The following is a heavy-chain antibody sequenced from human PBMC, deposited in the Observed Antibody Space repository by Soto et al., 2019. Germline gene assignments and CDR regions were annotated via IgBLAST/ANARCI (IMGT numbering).Heavy chain of an antibody. Sequence: GSLRLSCAASGFTFSSYAMSWVRQAPGKGLEWVSAISGSGGSTYYADSVKGRFTISRDNSKNTLYLQMNSLRAEDTAVYYCAKGLTIFGVVIIDYYYYGMDVWGQGTTVTVSS. CDR2: ISGSGGST. V-gene: IGHV3-23*01. D-gene: IGHD3-3*01. J-gene: IGHJ6*02. CDR3: AKGLTIFGVVIIDYYYYGMDV. CDR1: GFTFSSYA.